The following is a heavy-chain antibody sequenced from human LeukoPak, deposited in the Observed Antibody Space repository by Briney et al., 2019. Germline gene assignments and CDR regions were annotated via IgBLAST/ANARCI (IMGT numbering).Heavy chain of an antibody. Sequence: PSETLSLTCTVSGGSISSYYWSWIRQPPGKGLEWIGYIYYSGSTNYNPSLKSRVTISVDTSKNQFSLKLSSVTAADTAVYYCARVSHDYGDYIYWGQGTLVIVSS. CDR2: IYYSGST. D-gene: IGHD4-17*01. V-gene: IGHV4-59*01. CDR1: GGSISSYY. J-gene: IGHJ4*02. CDR3: ARVSHDYGDYIY.